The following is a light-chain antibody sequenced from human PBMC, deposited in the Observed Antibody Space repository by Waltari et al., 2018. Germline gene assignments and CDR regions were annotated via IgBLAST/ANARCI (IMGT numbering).Light chain of an antibody. CDR2: GSA. V-gene: IGKV3-20*01. CDR3: QRNDRLPVT. CDR1: QSIGRA. J-gene: IGKJ1*01. Sequence: DIVLTQSPGTLSLFQGERATLSCRASQSIGRALIWYQQKPGQAPRLLIYGSATRGTGIPDRFSGSGFGTDFSLTISVLEPEDFAVYYCQRNDRLPVTFGQGTKVEIK.